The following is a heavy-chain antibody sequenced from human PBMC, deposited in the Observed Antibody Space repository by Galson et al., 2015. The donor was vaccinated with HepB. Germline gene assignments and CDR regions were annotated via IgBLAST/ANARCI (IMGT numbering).Heavy chain of an antibody. CDR2: ISVYNGKT. V-gene: IGHV1-18*01. CDR3: ARDRLAARPGWFDP. D-gene: IGHD6-6*01. CDR1: GHTFTTFG. J-gene: IGHJ5*02. Sequence: SVKVSCKASGHTFTTFGINWVRQAPGQGLEWMGWISVYNGKTDYAQKLQGRVTMTKDKSTSTAYMELGSLRSDDTAVYYCARDRLAARPGWFDPWGQGTLVTVFS.